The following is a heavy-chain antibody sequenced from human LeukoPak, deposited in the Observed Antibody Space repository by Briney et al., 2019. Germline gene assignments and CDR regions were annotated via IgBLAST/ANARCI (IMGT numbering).Heavy chain of an antibody. CDR3: ARAKGLAGCYLDNWFDP. CDR2: TSYDGTSE. V-gene: IGHV3-30*04. CDR1: GFSFRRYD. Sequence: GTSLRLSCAASGFSFRRYDMHWVRQAPGKGLEWVAATSYDGTSELYADFVKGRFSISRDNSRNTLSLQMDTLRPEDTAIYYCARAKGLAGCYLDNWFDPWGQGTRVIVSS. D-gene: IGHD1-26*01. J-gene: IGHJ5*02.